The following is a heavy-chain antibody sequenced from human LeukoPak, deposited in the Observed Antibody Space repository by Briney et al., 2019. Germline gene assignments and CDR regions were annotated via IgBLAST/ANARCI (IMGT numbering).Heavy chain of an antibody. D-gene: IGHD3-3*01. CDR3: ARGGSYDFWSGYYPGYYFDY. J-gene: IGHJ4*02. CDR1: GGSISSGDYY. Sequence: SQTQSLTCTVPGGSISSGDYYWSWIRQPPGKGLEWIGYIYYSGSTYYNPSLKSRVTISVDTSRNQFSLKLSSVTAADTAVYYCARGGSYDFWSGYYPGYYFDYWGQGTLVTVSS. V-gene: IGHV4-30-4*01. CDR2: IYYSGST.